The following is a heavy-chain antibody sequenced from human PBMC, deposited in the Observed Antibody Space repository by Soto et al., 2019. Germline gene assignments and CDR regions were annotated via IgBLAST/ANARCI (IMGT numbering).Heavy chain of an antibody. CDR3: AKATATSGGAFEI. CDR2: ISGSGGST. J-gene: IGHJ3*02. D-gene: IGHD1-1*01. V-gene: IGHV3-23*01. CDR1: GFTFSSYA. Sequence: LGGSLRLSCAASGFTFSSYAMSWVRQAPGKGLEWVSAISGSGGSTYYADSVKGRFTISRDNSKNTLYLQMNSLTAGDTAFYYCAKATATSGGAFEIYGQGTMVTVSS.